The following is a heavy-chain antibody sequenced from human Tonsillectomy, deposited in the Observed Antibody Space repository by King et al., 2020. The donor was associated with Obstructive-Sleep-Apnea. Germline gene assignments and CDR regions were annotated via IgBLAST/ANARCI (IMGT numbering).Heavy chain of an antibody. CDR2: IGGSGSST. CDR3: AKEQSTVGGNGAFDI. J-gene: IGHJ3*02. CDR1: GFTFSSYA. V-gene: IGHV3-23*04. D-gene: IGHD6-19*01. Sequence: VQLVESGGGLVQPGGSLRLSCAASGFTFSSYAISWVRQAPGKGLECVSAIGGSGSSTYYADSVKGRFTISRDNSKNTLYLQMNSLRAEDTALYYCAKEQSTVGGNGAFDIWGQGTMVTVSS.